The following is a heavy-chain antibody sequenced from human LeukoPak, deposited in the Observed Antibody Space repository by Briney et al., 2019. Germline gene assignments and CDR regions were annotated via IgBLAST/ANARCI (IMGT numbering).Heavy chain of an antibody. CDR2: IYGSTSA. Sequence: GGSLRLSCAASGFTVSSKYINWVRQAPGKGLEWVSLIYGSTSADYADSVKGRFTISRDNSKNTLYLQMNSLRAEDTAVYYCANSDVLLWFGEPGDYWGQGTLVTVSS. CDR1: GFTVSSKY. J-gene: IGHJ4*02. D-gene: IGHD3-10*01. V-gene: IGHV3-53*01. CDR3: ANSDVLLWFGEPGDY.